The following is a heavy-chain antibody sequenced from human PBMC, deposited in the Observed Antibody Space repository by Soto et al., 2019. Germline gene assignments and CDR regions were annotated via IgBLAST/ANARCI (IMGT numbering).Heavy chain of an antibody. Sequence: WWSLRLSCAASVFTFSSYWMSWCRQAPGKGLEWVTNIKQDGSEEYYVDSVKGRFTISRDNAKNSLYLQMNSLRAEDTAVYYCARDLYGDYVGYWGQGTLVTVSS. CDR3: ARDLYGDYVGY. V-gene: IGHV3-7*03. J-gene: IGHJ4*02. CDR1: VFTFSSYW. CDR2: IKQDGSEE. D-gene: IGHD4-17*01.